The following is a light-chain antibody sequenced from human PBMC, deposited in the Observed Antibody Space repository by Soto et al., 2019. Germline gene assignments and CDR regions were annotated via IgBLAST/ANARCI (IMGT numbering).Light chain of an antibody. J-gene: IGLJ2*01. CDR1: KLGDSY. CDR3: QAWDSSPAAV. CDR2: QDT. Sequence: SSELTQPPSVSVSPGQTASITCSGDKLGDSYACWYQQKPGQSPVLVIYQDTKRPSTIPERFSGSNSGNTATLTISGTQAMDEADYYCQAWDSSPAAVFGGGTKLTVL. V-gene: IGLV3-1*01.